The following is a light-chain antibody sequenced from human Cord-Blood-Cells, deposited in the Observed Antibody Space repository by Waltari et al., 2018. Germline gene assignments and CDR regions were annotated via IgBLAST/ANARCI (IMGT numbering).Light chain of an antibody. J-gene: IGKJ2*03. Sequence: DIQMTQSPSSLSASVGDRVTGTCRASQSISSYLNWYQQKPGKAPKLLIYAASSLQSGVPSRFSGSGSWTDFTLTISSLQPEDFATYYCQQSYSTPYSFGQGTKLEIK. CDR2: AAS. CDR1: QSISSY. V-gene: IGKV1-39*01. CDR3: QQSYSTPYS.